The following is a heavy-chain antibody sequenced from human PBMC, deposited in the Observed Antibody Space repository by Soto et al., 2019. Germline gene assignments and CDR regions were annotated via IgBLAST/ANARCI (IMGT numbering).Heavy chain of an antibody. CDR3: ERRNEYSSSWYSGMDV. D-gene: IGHD6-13*01. Sequence: PGESLKISCKGSGYSFTSYWIGWVRQMPGKGLEWMGIIYPGDSDTRYSPSFQGQVTISADKSISTAYLQWSSLKASDTAMYYCERRNEYSSSWYSGMDVWGQGTTVTVSS. CDR2: IYPGDSDT. CDR1: GYSFTSYW. V-gene: IGHV5-51*01. J-gene: IGHJ6*02.